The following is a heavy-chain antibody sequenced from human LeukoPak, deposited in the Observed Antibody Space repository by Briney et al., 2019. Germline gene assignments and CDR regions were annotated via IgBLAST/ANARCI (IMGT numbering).Heavy chain of an antibody. CDR3: ARGGPRDFLANNWFDP. Sequence: ASVKVSCKASGYTFTSYDINWVRQATGQGLEWMGWMNPNSGNTGYAQKFQGRVTMTRNTSISTAYMELSSLRSEDTAVYYCARGGPRDFLANNWFDPWGQGTLVTVSS. V-gene: IGHV1-8*01. J-gene: IGHJ5*02. D-gene: IGHD2/OR15-2a*01. CDR2: MNPNSGNT. CDR1: GYTFTSYD.